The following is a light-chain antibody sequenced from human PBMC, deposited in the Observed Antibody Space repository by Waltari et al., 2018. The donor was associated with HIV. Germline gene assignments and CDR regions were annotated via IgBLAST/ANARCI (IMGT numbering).Light chain of an antibody. J-gene: IGLJ2*01. Sequence: SYELTQPPSVSVSPGQTARTTCAGDALTNKYAYWYQQKSGQAPVLVIYEDSKRPSVIPERFSGSSSGTMATLTISGAQVEDEADYYCYSTDSSGNHKVFGGGTKLTVL. CDR1: ALTNKY. V-gene: IGLV3-10*01. CDR3: YSTDSSGNHKV. CDR2: EDS.